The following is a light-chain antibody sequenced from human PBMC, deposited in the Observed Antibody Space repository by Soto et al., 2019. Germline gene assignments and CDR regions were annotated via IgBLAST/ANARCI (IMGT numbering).Light chain of an antibody. CDR3: CSYAGSYTVV. J-gene: IGLJ2*01. V-gene: IGLV2-11*01. CDR2: DVT. Sequence: QSALTQPRSVSGSPGQSVTISCTGTSSDVGAYSYVSWYQQHPGKAPKLMIYDVTTRPSGVPDRFSGSKSGNTASLTISGLQAEDEADYYCCSYAGSYTVVFGGGTKVTVL. CDR1: SSDVGAYSY.